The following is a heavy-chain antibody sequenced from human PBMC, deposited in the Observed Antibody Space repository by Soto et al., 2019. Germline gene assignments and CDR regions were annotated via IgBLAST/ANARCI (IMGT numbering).Heavy chain of an antibody. CDR3: ARVTYYDFWSGSQGLGMDV. V-gene: IGHV3-33*01. D-gene: IGHD3-3*01. CDR2: IWYDGSNK. Sequence: GGSLRLSCAASGFTFSSYGMHWVRQAPGKGLEWVAVIWYDGSNKYYADSVKGRFTISRDNSKNTLYLQMNSLRAEDTAVYYCARVTYYDFWSGSQGLGMDVWGQGTTVTVSS. J-gene: IGHJ6*02. CDR1: GFTFSSYG.